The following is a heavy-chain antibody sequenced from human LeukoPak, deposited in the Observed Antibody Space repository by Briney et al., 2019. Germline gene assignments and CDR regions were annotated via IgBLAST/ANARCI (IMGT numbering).Heavy chain of an antibody. Sequence: GASVKVSCKASGYTFTNYFMHWVRPAPGQGLEWMGIINPSGGAATYAQRFQGRVSMTRDTSTNTVYMELSSLRSEDTAVYYCATLSHPLPAGGDYWGQGTLVTVSS. CDR3: ATLSHPLPAGGDY. V-gene: IGHV1-46*01. CDR1: GYTFTNYF. CDR2: INPSGGAA. J-gene: IGHJ4*02. D-gene: IGHD3-10*01.